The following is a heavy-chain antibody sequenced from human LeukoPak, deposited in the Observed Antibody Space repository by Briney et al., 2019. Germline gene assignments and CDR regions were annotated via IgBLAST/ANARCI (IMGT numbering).Heavy chain of an antibody. J-gene: IGHJ4*02. Sequence: SVKVSCKASGGTFSSYAISWVRQAPGQGLEWMGRIIPILGIANYAQKFQGRVTITADKSTSTAYMELSSLRPEDTAVYYCARVTAAAGTPRAGSAFDYWGQGTLVTVSS. CDR2: IIPILGIA. CDR3: ARVTAAAGTPRAGSAFDY. CDR1: GGTFSSYA. D-gene: IGHD6-13*01. V-gene: IGHV1-69*04.